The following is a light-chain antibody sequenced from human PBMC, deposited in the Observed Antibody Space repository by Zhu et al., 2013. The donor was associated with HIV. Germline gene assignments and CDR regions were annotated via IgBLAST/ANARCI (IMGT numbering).Light chain of an antibody. J-gene: IGLJ2*01. CDR2: SDD. V-gene: IGLV1-44*01. CDR1: RSNIGGNT. Sequence: QSLLTQSPSASGTPGQRVTISCSGGRSNIGGNTVNWFQKFPGTAPKLLIYSDDHRPSGVPDRFSGSKSGSSASLAISGLQSEDVADYYCAVWDDSLNAVLFGGGTKLTVL. CDR3: AVWDDSLNAVL.